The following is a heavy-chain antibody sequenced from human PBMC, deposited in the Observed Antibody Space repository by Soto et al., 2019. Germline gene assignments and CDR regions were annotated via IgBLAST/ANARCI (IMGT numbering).Heavy chain of an antibody. D-gene: IGHD6-19*01. Sequence: GGSLRLSCAASGFTFDDYAMHWVRQAPGKGLEWVSGISWNSGSIGYADSVKGRFTISRDNAKNSLYLQMNSLRAEDTALYYCAKAIYAHASIAEAGCFDYWSQGTLVTVSS. CDR3: AKAIYAHASIAEAGCFDY. CDR2: ISWNSGSI. J-gene: IGHJ4*02. CDR1: GFTFDDYA. V-gene: IGHV3-9*01.